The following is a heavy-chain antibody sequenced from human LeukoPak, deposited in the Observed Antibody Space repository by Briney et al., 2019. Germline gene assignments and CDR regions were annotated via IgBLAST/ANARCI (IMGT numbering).Heavy chain of an antibody. J-gene: IGHJ4*02. Sequence: GGSLRLSCQTSGFVFSNYGMHWVRQAPGKGLEWVAFVRYDGSNEYYADSVKGRFTISRDNSKNTLYLRMNSLRAEDTGVYSCAKDSNSGYVSVGPDYWGLGTLVTVSS. V-gene: IGHV3-30*02. CDR3: AKDSNSGYVSVGPDY. CDR1: GFVFSNYG. CDR2: VRYDGSNE. D-gene: IGHD3-22*01.